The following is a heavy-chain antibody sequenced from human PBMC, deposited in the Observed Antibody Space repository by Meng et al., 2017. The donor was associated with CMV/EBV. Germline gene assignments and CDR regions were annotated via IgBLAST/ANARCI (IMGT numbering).Heavy chain of an antibody. CDR3: ARALEGLYNWNYDYYYGMDV. CDR1: GYTFTSYY. CDR2: INPSGGST. Sequence: ASVKVSCKASGYTFTSYYTHWVRQAPGQGLEWMGIINPSGGSTSYAQKFQGRVTMTRDTSTSTVYMELSSLRSEDTAVYYCARALEGLYNWNYDYYYGMDVWGQGTTVTVSS. D-gene: IGHD1-20*01. J-gene: IGHJ6*02. V-gene: IGHV1-46*01.